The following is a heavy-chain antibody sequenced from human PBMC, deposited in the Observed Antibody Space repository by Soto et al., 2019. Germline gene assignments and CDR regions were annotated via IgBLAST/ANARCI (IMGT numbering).Heavy chain of an antibody. CDR2: IYHSGST. V-gene: IGHV4-4*02. CDR3: ARDHRSIVVVPAYNYYYYYMDV. CDR1: SGSISSSNW. D-gene: IGHD2-2*01. Sequence: QVQLQESGPGLVKPSGTLSLTCAVSSGSISSSNWWSWVRQPPGKGLEWIGEIYHSGSTNYNPSHKSRVTIQVDKSKNQFSLKLSSVTDADTAVYYCARDHRSIVVVPAYNYYYYYMDVWGKGTTVTVSS. J-gene: IGHJ6*03.